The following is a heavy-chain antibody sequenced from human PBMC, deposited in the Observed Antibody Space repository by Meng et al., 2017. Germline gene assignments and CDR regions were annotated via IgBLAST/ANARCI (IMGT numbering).Heavy chain of an antibody. J-gene: IGHJ4*01. CDR3: SGHVDY. CDR1: GFTFSNAW. V-gene: IGHV3-15*01. Sequence: QLVCAGGGLVKPGGSLRLSWAASGFTFSNAWMSWVRQAPGKGLEWIGRMKSNVDGGTVDYAAAVKGRFFISRDDSENTFYLQMNSLKTEDTAVYYCSGHVDYWGHGTLVTVSS. CDR2: MKSNVDGGTV.